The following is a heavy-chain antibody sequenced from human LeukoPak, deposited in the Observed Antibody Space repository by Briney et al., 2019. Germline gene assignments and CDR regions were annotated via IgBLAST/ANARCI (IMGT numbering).Heavy chain of an antibody. CDR2: MNPNSGNT. CDR3: ARWGYIRGAAFDI. CDR1: GYTFTSYD. J-gene: IGHJ3*02. Sequence: GASVKVSCKASGYTFTSYDINWVRQATGQGLEWMGWMNPNSGNTGYAQKFQGRVTITRNTSISTAYMELSSLRSEDTAVYYCARWGYIRGAAFDIWGQGTMVTVSS. D-gene: IGHD3-10*02. V-gene: IGHV1-8*03.